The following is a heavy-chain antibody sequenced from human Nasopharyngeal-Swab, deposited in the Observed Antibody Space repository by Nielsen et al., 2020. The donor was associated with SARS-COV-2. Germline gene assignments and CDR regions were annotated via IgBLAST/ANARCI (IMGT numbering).Heavy chain of an antibody. CDR1: GGSFSGYY. Sequence: SETLSLTCAVYGGSFSGYYWSWIRQPPGKGLEWIGEINHSGSTNYNPSLKSRVTISVDTFKNQFSLKLSSVTAADTAVYYCARETARPNFDYWGQGTLVTVSS. V-gene: IGHV4-34*01. D-gene: IGHD6-6*01. CDR2: INHSGST. J-gene: IGHJ4*02. CDR3: ARETARPNFDY.